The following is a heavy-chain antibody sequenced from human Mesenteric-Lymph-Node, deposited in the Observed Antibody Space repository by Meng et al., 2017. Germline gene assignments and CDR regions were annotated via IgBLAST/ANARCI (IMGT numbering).Heavy chain of an antibody. CDR1: GGTFSSYA. J-gene: IGHJ6*02. D-gene: IGHD5-12*01. Sequence: SVKVSCKASGGTFSSYAISWVRQAPGQGLEWMGGIIPVFGTIDYAQKFQDRVTITADKSTSTAYMELSSLRSEDTAVYYCAKESGYSGDYYYYGMDVWGQGTTVTVSS. CDR2: IIPVFGTI. V-gene: IGHV1-69*06. CDR3: AKESGYSGDYYYYGMDV.